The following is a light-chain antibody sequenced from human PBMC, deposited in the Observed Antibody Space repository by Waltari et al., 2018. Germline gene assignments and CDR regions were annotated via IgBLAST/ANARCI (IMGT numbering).Light chain of an antibody. CDR3: CSYAGSTTFLYV. J-gene: IGLJ1*01. CDR1: SNDLGTYKL. V-gene: IGLV2-23*01. Sequence: QSALTRPASVSGSPGQSITISCTGRSNDLGTYKLVSWYQQHPGKAPKLMIYEGTERPSGVSNRFSGSKSGNTASLTISGLQAEDEADYYCCSYAGSTTFLYVFGTGTKVTVL. CDR2: EGT.